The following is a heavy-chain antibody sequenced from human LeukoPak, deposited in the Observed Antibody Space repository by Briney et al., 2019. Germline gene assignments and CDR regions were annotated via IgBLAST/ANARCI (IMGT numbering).Heavy chain of an antibody. Sequence: GGSLRLSCAASGFTFSNYAMTWVRQAPGKGLEWVSSIDGSGGDTYYADSVKGRFTISRDNSKNTLYLQMNSLRAEDTAVYHCAKYCSSSSCYGAFDIWGQGTMVTVSS. CDR2: IDGSGGDT. CDR3: AKYCSSSSCYGAFDI. V-gene: IGHV3-23*01. J-gene: IGHJ3*02. D-gene: IGHD2-2*01. CDR1: GFTFSNYA.